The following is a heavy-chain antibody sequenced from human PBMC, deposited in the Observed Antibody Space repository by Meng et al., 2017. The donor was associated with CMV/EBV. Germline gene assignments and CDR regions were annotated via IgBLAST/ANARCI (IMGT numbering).Heavy chain of an antibody. Sequence: SVKVSCKASGGTFSSYAISWVRQAPGQGLEWMGGIIPILGIANYAQKFQGRVTITADKSTSTAYMELSSLRSEDTAVYYCARFRYSSGWYGLDYWGQGTLVTVSS. CDR2: IIPILGIA. V-gene: IGHV1-69*10. CDR3: ARFRYSSGWYGLDY. J-gene: IGHJ4*02. CDR1: GGTFSSYA. D-gene: IGHD6-19*01.